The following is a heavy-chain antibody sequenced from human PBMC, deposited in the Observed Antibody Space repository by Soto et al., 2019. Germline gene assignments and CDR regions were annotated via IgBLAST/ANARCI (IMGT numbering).Heavy chain of an antibody. CDR3: ARKHCGGDCYSYYYYGMDV. J-gene: IGHJ6*02. V-gene: IGHV4-59*01. CDR1: GGSISSYY. D-gene: IGHD2-21*02. CDR2: IYYSGST. Sequence: QVQLQESGPGLVKPSETLPLTCTVSGGSISSYYWSWIRQPPGKGLEWIGYIYYSGSTNYNPSLKSRVTISVDTSKNQFSLKLSSVTAADTAVYYCARKHCGGDCYSYYYYGMDVWGQGTTVTVSS.